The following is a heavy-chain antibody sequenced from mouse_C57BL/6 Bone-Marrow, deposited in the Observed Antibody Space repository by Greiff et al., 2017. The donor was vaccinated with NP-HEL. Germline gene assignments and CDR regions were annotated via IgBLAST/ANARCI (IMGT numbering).Heavy chain of an antibody. CDR2: IRNKANNHAT. D-gene: IGHD2-5*01. J-gene: IGHJ4*01. Sequence: EVQRVESGGGLVQPGGSMKLSCAASGFTFSDAWMDWVRQSPEKGLEWVAEIRNKANNHATYYAESVKGRFTISRDDSKSSVYLQMNSLRAEDTGIYYCTSPYYSNYDYAMDYWGQGTSVTVSS. V-gene: IGHV6-6*01. CDR1: GFTFSDAW. CDR3: TSPYYSNYDYAMDY.